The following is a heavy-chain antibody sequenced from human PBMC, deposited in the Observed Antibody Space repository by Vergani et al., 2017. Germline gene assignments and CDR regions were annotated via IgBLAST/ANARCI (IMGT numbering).Heavy chain of an antibody. CDR2: ISGSGGST. J-gene: IGHJ4*02. V-gene: IGHV3-23*01. Sequence: EVQLLESGGGLVQPGGSLRLSCAASGFTFSSYAMSWVRQAPGKGLEWVSAISGSGGSTYYADSVKGRFTISRDNSKNTLYLQMNSLRAEDTAVYYCTTYPSSYSSSPRGWGQGTLVTVSS. CDR1: GFTFSSYA. CDR3: TTYPSSYSSSPRG. D-gene: IGHD6-6*01.